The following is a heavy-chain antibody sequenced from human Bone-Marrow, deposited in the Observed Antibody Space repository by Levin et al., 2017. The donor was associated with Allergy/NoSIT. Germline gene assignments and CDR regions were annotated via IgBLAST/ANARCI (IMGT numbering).Heavy chain of an antibody. V-gene: IGHV4-30-2*01. CDR1: GGSISSGGYS. J-gene: IGHJ6*02. D-gene: IGHD2-2*01. CDR3: ARGPGYCSSTSCYWCCPHYYYGMDV. CDR2: IYHSGST. Sequence: SETLSLTCAVSGGSISSGGYSWSWIRQPPGKGLEWIGYIYHSGSTYYNPSLKSRVTISVDRSKNQFSLKLSSVTAADTAVYYCARGPGYCSSTSCYWCCPHYYYGMDVWGQGTTVTVSS.